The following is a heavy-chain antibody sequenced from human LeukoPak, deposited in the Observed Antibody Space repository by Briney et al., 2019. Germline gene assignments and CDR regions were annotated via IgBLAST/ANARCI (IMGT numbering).Heavy chain of an antibody. CDR1: GYTFTGYY. J-gene: IGHJ5*02. CDR3: ARDGSATTIHNWFDP. D-gene: IGHD3-10*01. CDR2: INPNSGGT. V-gene: IGHV1-2*02. Sequence: AASVKVSCKASGYTFTGYYMHWVRQAPRQGLEWMGWINPNSGGTNYAQKFQGRVTMTRDTSISTAYMELSRLRSDDTAVYYCARDGSATTIHNWFDPWGQGTLVTVSS.